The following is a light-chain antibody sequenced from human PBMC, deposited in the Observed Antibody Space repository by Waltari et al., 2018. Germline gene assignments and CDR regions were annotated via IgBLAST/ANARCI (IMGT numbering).Light chain of an antibody. CDR2: DDT. CDR3: QVWDAIDAPVL. CDR1: NIGRKS. J-gene: IGLJ2*01. Sequence: SYVLTQPPSVSVAPGKTAKISCGGNNIGRKSVHWYQQKPGQAPVLVVFDDTDRPLGIPARFSGSNSGNTATLTIRRAEAGDEADYYCQVWDAIDAPVLFGGGTKLTVL. V-gene: IGLV3-21*03.